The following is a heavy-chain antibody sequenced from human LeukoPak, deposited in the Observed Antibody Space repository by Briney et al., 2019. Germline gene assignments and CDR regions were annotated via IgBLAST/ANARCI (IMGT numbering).Heavy chain of an antibody. J-gene: IGHJ4*02. D-gene: IGHD6-19*01. CDR3: ARDRVIQGYSSGWLFDY. Sequence: GGSLRLSCAASGFTSSSYEMNWVRQAPGKGLEWVSYISSSGSTIYYADSVKGRFTISGDNAKKSLYLQMNSLRPEDTAVYYCARDRVIQGYSSGWLFDYWGQGTLVTVSS. CDR2: ISSSGSTI. V-gene: IGHV3-48*03. CDR1: GFTSSSYE.